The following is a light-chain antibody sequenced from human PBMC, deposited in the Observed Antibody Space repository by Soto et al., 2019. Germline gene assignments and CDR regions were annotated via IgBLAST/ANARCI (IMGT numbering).Light chain of an antibody. Sequence: EIVLTQSPATLSLSPGERATLSCRASQSVSSYLAWYQQKPGQAPRLLIYDASNRATGIPARFSGSGSGTDFTLTISSLEPEDFXVXXCQQRSNWPQPFGQGTRLEIK. CDR3: QQRSNWPQP. CDR1: QSVSSY. CDR2: DAS. V-gene: IGKV3-11*01. J-gene: IGKJ5*01.